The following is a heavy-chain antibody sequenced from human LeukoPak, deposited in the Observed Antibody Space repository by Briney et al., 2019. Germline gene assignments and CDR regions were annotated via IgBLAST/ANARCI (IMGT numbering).Heavy chain of an antibody. CDR2: IYTSGST. CDR3: TRLKGYCSSTSCYRFDY. J-gene: IGHJ4*02. V-gene: IGHV4-4*07. D-gene: IGHD2-2*01. Sequence: SETLSLTCTVSGSSISSYYWSWIRQPAGKGLEWIGRIYTSGSTNYNPSLKSRVTMSVDTSKNQFSLKLSSVTAADTAVYYCTRLKGYCSSTSCYRFDYWGQGTLVTVSS. CDR1: GSSISSYY.